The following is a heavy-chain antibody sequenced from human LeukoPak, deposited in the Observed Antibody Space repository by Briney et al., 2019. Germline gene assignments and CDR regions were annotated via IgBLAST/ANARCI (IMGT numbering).Heavy chain of an antibody. J-gene: IGHJ4*02. CDR3: AKSPMVRGVIYNWLLPRHEYYFDY. Sequence: GGSLRLSCAASGFTFSSYAMSWVRQAPGEGLEWVSAISGSGGSTYYADSVKGRFTISRDNSKNTLYLQMNSLRAEDTAVYYCAKSPMVRGVIYNWLLPRHEYYFDYWGQGTLVTVSS. CDR1: GFTFSSYA. V-gene: IGHV3-23*01. D-gene: IGHD3-10*01. CDR2: ISGSGGST.